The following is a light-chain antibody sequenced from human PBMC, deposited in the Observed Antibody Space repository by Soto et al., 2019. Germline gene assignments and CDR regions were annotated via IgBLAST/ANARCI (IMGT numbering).Light chain of an antibody. Sequence: QSVLTQPASVSGSPGQSLTISCTGSSSDVGGYNYVSWYQQYPGRPPKLMISEVSNRPSGVSSRFSGSKAGNTASLTISGLQAEDEADYYCCSYAGSSTYVFGTGTKVTVL. CDR3: CSYAGSSTYV. CDR2: EVS. V-gene: IGLV2-14*01. J-gene: IGLJ1*01. CDR1: SSDVGGYNY.